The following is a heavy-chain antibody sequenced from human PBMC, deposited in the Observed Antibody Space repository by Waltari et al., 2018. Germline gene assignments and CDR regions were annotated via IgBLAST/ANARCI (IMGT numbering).Heavy chain of an antibody. CDR3: AKDRPYGGPTQLFQH. J-gene: IGHJ1*01. D-gene: IGHD4-17*01. CDR1: GFTFSRYG. Sequence: QVQLVESGGGLVQPGRSLRLSCAASGFTFSRYGMHWVRQAPGKGLGWVAVISDGGSNKDYADSVKGRFTISRDNSKNTLYLQMNSLRAEDTAVYYCAKDRPYGGPTQLFQHWGQGTLVTVSS. CDR2: ISDGGSNK. V-gene: IGHV3-30*18.